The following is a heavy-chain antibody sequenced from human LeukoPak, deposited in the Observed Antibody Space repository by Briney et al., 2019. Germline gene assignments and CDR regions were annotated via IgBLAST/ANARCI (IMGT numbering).Heavy chain of an antibody. CDR1: GYTFTGYY. CDR2: INPNSGGT. V-gene: IGHV1-2*02. Sequence: ASVKVSCKASGYTFTGYYMHWVRQAPGQGLEWMGWINPNSGGTNYAQKFQGRVTMTRDTSISTAYMELSRLRSDDTAVYYCASEYYDSSGYRPVGWFDPWGQGTLVTVSS. CDR3: ASEYYDSSGYRPVGWFDP. D-gene: IGHD3-22*01. J-gene: IGHJ5*02.